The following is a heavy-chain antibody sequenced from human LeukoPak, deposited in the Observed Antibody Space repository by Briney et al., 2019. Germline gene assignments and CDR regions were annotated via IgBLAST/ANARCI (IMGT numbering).Heavy chain of an antibody. CDR1: GFTFSDYA. J-gene: IGHJ4*02. Sequence: PGGSLRLSCAASGFTFSDYALNWVRRAPGKGLEWVSGISGSGGTTYYADSVKGRFTISRDNSKNTLYLQMNSLRVEDAAVYYCAGVSQQWLTYSDYWGQGTLVTVSS. V-gene: IGHV3-23*01. CDR3: AGVSQQWLTYSDY. CDR2: ISGSGGTT. D-gene: IGHD6-19*01.